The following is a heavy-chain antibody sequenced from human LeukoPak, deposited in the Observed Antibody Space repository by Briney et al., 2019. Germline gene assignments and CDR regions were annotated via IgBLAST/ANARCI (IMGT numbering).Heavy chain of an antibody. CDR1: GYTFTGYY. J-gene: IGHJ4*02. Sequence: ASVKVSCKASGYTFTGYYMHWVRQAPGQGLEWMGWINPNSGGTNYAQKFQGWVTMTRDTSISTAYMELSRLRSDDTAVYYCASELLNYYGSGSYPPTGYWGQGTLVTVSS. V-gene: IGHV1-2*04. D-gene: IGHD3-10*01. CDR3: ASELLNYYGSGSYPPTGY. CDR2: INPNSGGT.